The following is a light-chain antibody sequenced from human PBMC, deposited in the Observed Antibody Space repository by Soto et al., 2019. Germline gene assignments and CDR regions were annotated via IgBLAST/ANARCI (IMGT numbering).Light chain of an antibody. CDR1: TGAVTSGHF. Sequence: QAVVTQEPSLTVSPGGTVTLTCGSSTGAVTSGHFPYWFQQRPGQAPRTLIYDTSNKHSWTPARFSGFLLGGKAALTLSGAQPEDEADYYCLLSYSGARLFGGGTKLTVL. CDR3: LLSYSGARL. CDR2: DTS. V-gene: IGLV7-46*01. J-gene: IGLJ2*01.